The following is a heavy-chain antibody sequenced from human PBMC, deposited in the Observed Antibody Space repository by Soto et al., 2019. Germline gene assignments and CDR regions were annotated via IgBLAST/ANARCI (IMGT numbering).Heavy chain of an antibody. J-gene: IGHJ6*02. CDR2: IGAYNGNT. D-gene: IGHD3-3*01. CDR1: GYTFTSYD. Sequence: QVPLVQSGAEVKKPGASVQVSCKASGYTFTSYDINWVRQAPGQGLEWMGWIGAYNGNTNYAQKLQGRVTLTTDTSTTTAYMELRSLRSDDTAVYYCGRVGAGGAVDVWGQGTTVTVSS. CDR3: GRVGAGGAVDV. V-gene: IGHV1-18*04.